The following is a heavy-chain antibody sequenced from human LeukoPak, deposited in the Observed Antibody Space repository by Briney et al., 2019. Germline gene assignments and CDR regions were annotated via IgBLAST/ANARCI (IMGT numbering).Heavy chain of an antibody. Sequence: GGSLRLSCAASRFTFSNYAMSWVRQAPGKGLEWVSGISWNSGSIGYADSVKGRFTISRDNAKNSLYLQMNSLRAEDTALYYCAKDINPLGYCTNGVCYPSPTFDYWGQGTLVTVSS. V-gene: IGHV3-9*01. CDR3: AKDINPLGYCTNGVCYPSPTFDY. D-gene: IGHD2-8*01. CDR2: ISWNSGSI. CDR1: RFTFSNYA. J-gene: IGHJ4*02.